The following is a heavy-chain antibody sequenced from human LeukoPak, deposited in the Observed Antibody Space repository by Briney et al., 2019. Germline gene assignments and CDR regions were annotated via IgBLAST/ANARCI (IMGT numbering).Heavy chain of an antibody. CDR3: ARRRDTPNWFDP. CDR2: IYTSGST. Sequence: AETLSLTCTVSGGSIRSYYWSWIRQPPGKELEWIGYIYTSGSTNYNPSLKSRVTISVDTSKNQFSLKLSSVTAADTAVYYCARRRDTPNWFDPWGQGTLVTVSS. D-gene: IGHD3-10*01. J-gene: IGHJ5*02. CDR1: GGSIRSYY. V-gene: IGHV4-4*09.